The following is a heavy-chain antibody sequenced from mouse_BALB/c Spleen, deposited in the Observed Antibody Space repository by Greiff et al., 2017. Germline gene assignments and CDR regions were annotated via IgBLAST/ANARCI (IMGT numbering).Heavy chain of an antibody. J-gene: IGHJ3*01. CDR3: ARHGNSNPFAY. CDR2: ISNGGGST. V-gene: IGHV5-12-2*01. Sequence: DVKLVESGGGLVQPGGSLKLSCAASGFTFSSYTMSWVRQTPEKRLEWVAYISNGGGSTYYPDTVKGRFTISRDNAKNTLYLQMSSLKSEDTAMYYCARHGNSNPFAYWGQGTLVTVSA. D-gene: IGHD2-5*01. CDR1: GFTFSSYT.